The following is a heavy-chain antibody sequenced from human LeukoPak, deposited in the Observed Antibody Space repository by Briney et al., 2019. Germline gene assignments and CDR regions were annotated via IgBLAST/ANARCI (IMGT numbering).Heavy chain of an antibody. CDR3: ARLSPPVDNSCLFDY. Sequence: SSETLSLTCVVSGYSISSGYYWGWTRQPPGKGLEWIGSMFHSGSTYYNPSLKSRVTLSLDTSKNQFSLKLKSVTAADTAVYYCARLSPPVDNSCLFDYWGQGTLVTVSS. V-gene: IGHV4-38-2*01. D-gene: IGHD3-22*01. CDR1: GYSISSGYY. CDR2: MFHSGST. J-gene: IGHJ4*02.